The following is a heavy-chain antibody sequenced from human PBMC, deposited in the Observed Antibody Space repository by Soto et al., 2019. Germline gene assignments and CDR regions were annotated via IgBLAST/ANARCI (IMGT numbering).Heavy chain of an antibody. CDR1: GFSFSSYG. V-gene: IGHV3-30*18. J-gene: IGHJ3*02. D-gene: IGHD2-15*01. CDR2: ISNDGSNK. CDR3: AKRIFRGNDYGRDDAFDM. Sequence: QVQLVESGGGVVQPGRSLRLSCAASGFSFSSYGMHWVRQAPGEGLEWVAVISNDGSNKDYADSVKGRFTISRDNSKNTLFLQMNSLRPEDTAVYYCAKRIFRGNDYGRDDAFDMWGQGTMVTVST.